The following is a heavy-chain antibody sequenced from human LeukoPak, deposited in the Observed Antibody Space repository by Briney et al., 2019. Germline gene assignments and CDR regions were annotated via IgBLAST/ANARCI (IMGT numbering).Heavy chain of an antibody. CDR3: ARLLTTWGYFDY. J-gene: IGHJ4*02. CDR1: GGSISSYY. V-gene: IGHV4-59*08. CDR2: IYYSGST. D-gene: IGHD7-27*01. Sequence: PSETLSLTCTVSGGSISSYYWSWIRQPPGKGLEWIGYIYYSGSTNYNPSLKSRVTISVDTSKNQFSLKLSSVTAADTAVYYCARLLTTWGYFDYWGQGTLVTVSS.